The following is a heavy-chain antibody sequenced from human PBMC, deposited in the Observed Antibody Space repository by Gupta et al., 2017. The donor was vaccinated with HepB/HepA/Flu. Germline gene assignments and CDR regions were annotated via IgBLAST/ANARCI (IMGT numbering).Heavy chain of an antibody. CDR3: AKESCSGGRCYDDY. D-gene: IGHD2-15*01. Sequence: QVQLVESGGGVVQPGRSLRLSCAASGFTFSSYGMPWVRQAPGKGLEWVAIISYDASDKFYADSVKGRFTISRDNSKNTLYLQMNSLRAEDTAVYYCAKESCSGGRCYDDYWGQGTLVTVSS. J-gene: IGHJ4*02. CDR2: ISYDASDK. V-gene: IGHV3-30*18. CDR1: GFTFSSYG.